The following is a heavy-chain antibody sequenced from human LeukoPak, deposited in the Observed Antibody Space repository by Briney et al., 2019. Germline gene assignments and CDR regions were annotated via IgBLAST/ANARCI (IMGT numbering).Heavy chain of an antibody. J-gene: IGHJ6*02. D-gene: IGHD1-26*01. CDR2: IYSGGST. CDR3: ARAVGYYYGMGV. V-gene: IGHV3-53*01. Sequence: GGSLRLSCAASGFTVSSNYMSWVRQAPGKGLEWVSVIYSGGSTYYADSVKGRFTISRDNSKNTLYLQMNSLRAEDTAVYYCARAVGYYYGMGVWGQGTTVTVSS. CDR1: GFTVSSNY.